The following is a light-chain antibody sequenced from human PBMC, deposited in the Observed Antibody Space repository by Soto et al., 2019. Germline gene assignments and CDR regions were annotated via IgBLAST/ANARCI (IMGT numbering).Light chain of an antibody. CDR3: LLYFGSAQV. Sequence: QAVVTQEPSLTVSPGGTVTLTCASSTGAVTSVSYPNWVQQKPRQAPRALIYSTSNSHSWTPARFSGSLLGGKAALTLSGVQPEDEAVYYCLLYFGSAQVFGGGTKVTVL. J-gene: IGLJ3*02. CDR1: TGAVTSVSY. V-gene: IGLV7-43*01. CDR2: STS.